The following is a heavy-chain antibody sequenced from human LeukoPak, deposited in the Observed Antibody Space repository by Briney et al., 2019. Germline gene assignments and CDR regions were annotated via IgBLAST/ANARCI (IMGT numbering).Heavy chain of an antibody. CDR3: ARYYDGSGSPLDY. D-gene: IGHD3-10*01. CDR1: GFTFSSYN. V-gene: IGHV3-21*01. CDR2: ISSSGRYI. J-gene: IGHJ4*02. Sequence: TGGSLRLSCAASGFTFSSYNMNWVRQAPGKGLEWVSYISSSGRYIYYADSVKGRFTISRDNAKNSLDLQMNSLRAEDTAVYYCARYYDGSGSPLDYWGQGTLVTVSP.